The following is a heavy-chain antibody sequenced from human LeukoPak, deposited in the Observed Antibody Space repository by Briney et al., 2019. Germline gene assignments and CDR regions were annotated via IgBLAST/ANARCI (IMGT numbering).Heavy chain of an antibody. J-gene: IGHJ5*02. Sequence: PGRSLRLSCAASGFTFSSYWLHWLRQAPGKGLTWVSRINSDGSRINYADSVKGRFTSSRDNAKNTLYLQMNSLRVEDTAVYFCARGGPVKSIYDPHWYDPWGQGTLVTVSS. CDR1: GFTFSSYW. CDR2: INSDGSRI. CDR3: ARGGPVKSIYDPHWYDP. D-gene: IGHD5/OR15-5a*01. V-gene: IGHV3-74*01.